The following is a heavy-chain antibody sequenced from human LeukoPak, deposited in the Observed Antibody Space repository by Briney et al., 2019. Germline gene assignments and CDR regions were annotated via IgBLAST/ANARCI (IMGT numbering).Heavy chain of an antibody. CDR2: LNPNSGNT. Sequence: PMAPVKVSCKASGYTFTSYDINWARQATGQGLEWMGWLNPNSGNTGYAQKLQGRVTMTTDTSTSTAYMELRSLRSDDTAVYYCARGIAAAGSEALGYWGQGTLVTVSS. J-gene: IGHJ4*02. CDR3: ARGIAAAGSEALGY. D-gene: IGHD6-13*01. CDR1: GYTFTSYD. V-gene: IGHV1-8*01.